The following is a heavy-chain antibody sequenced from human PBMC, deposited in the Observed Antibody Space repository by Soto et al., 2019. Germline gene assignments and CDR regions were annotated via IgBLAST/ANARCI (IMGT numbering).Heavy chain of an antibody. D-gene: IGHD2-15*01. Sequence: EVQLLESGGGLVQPGGSLRLSCAASGFTFSSYAMSWVRLAPGKGLEWFSSIGGSGGTYYADSVKGRFTISRDNSKNMLYLHLTSLRAEATAMYYCAKGQGWSYYYDSWGQGTLVTVSS. J-gene: IGHJ4*02. CDR3: AKGQGWSYYYDS. CDR1: GFTFSSYA. CDR2: IGGSGGT. V-gene: IGHV3-23*01.